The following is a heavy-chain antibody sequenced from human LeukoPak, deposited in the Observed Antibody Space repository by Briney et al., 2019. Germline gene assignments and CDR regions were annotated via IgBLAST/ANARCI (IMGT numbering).Heavy chain of an antibody. CDR3: AKWGDYDILTGYYVSDF. J-gene: IGHJ4*02. D-gene: IGHD3-9*01. CDR1: EFIFRNYA. V-gene: IGHV3-23*01. Sequence: GASLRLSCAASEFIFRNYAMSWVRQAPGKGLEWVSAITGSGDTTYYADSVKGRFTISRDNSKNTLYVEMNTLRAEDTAVYYCAKWGDYDILTGYYVSDFWGQGTLVTVSS. CDR2: ITGSGDTT.